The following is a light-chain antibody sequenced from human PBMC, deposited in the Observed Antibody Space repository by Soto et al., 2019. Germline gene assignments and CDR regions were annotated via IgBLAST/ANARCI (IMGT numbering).Light chain of an antibody. V-gene: IGKV3-15*01. J-gene: IGKJ4*01. CDR2: RTS. Sequence: EIVMTQSPATLSVSQGETATLSCRASKSVNNNLAWYQQKPGQAPRLLIYRTSTRATGVPARISGSGSETEFKLTISRLQSEDFAVFYCQQYREWPLTFGGGTNVELK. CDR3: QQYREWPLT. CDR1: KSVNNN.